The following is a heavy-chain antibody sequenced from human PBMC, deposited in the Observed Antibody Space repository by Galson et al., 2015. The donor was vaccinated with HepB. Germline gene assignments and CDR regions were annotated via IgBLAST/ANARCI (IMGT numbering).Heavy chain of an antibody. D-gene: IGHD5-18*01. CDR3: VKDSRYSYGYPDAFDM. CDR2: VSWNSANI. J-gene: IGHJ3*02. Sequence: SLRLSCAASGFTFDEYAMHWVRQAPGKGLEWVSGVSWNSANIDYADSVKGRFTISRDNAKNVLHLQMNSLRPEDTALYHCVKDSRYSYGYPDAFDMWGQGTMVTVSS. V-gene: IGHV3-9*01. CDR1: GFTFDEYA.